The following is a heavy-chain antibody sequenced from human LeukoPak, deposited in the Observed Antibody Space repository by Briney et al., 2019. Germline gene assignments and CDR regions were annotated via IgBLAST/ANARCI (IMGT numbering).Heavy chain of an antibody. CDR3: AREGNGGKVVAFDI. J-gene: IGHJ3*02. Sequence: PSETLSLTCAVYGGSFSRYYWSWIRQPPGKGLEWIGEINHSGSTNYNPSLKSRVTISVDTSKNQFSLKLSSVTAADTAVYYCAREGNGGKVVAFDIWGQGTMVTVSS. CDR2: INHSGST. V-gene: IGHV4-34*01. D-gene: IGHD4-23*01. CDR1: GGSFSRYY.